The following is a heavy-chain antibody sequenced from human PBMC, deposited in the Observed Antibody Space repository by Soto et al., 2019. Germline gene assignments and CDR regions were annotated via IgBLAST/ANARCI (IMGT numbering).Heavy chain of an antibody. V-gene: IGHV3-23*01. J-gene: IGHJ4*02. CDR1: GFNVFSYA. Sequence: PGGSLRLSCAASGFNVFSYAMSWVRQAPGKGLEWVSGITSDYTTYYADSVKGRFTISRDNSGNTLYLEMNSLTVEDTAVYYCAKDFYGRARFDYWGQGSPVTVSS. D-gene: IGHD3-10*01. CDR3: AKDFYGRARFDY. CDR2: ITSDYTT.